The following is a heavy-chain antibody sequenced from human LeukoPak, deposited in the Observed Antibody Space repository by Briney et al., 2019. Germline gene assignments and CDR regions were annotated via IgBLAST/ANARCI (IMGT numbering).Heavy chain of an antibody. V-gene: IGHV1-18*01. D-gene: IGHD6-19*01. CDR1: GYTFTSYA. CDR3: ARLYSSGPLDY. CDR2: ISAYNGNT. Sequence: ASVKVSCKASGYTFTSYAMHWVRQAPGQRLEWMGWISAYNGNTNYAQKLQGRVTMTTDTSTSTAYMEPRSLRSDDTAVYYCARLYSSGPLDYWGQGTLVTVSS. J-gene: IGHJ4*02.